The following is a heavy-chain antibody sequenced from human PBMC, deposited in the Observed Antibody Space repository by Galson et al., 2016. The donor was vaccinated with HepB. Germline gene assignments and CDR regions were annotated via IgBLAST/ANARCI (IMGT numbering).Heavy chain of an antibody. CDR3: ARDRGGGLRGHTWVFDL. CDR2: MFYSGRT. CDR1: GVSVSSDSYY. D-gene: IGHD4-17*01. V-gene: IGHV4-61*01. Sequence: SETLSLTCTVSGVSVSSDSYYWSWIRQPPGKELEWIGYMFYSGRTIYNPSLKSRVSISIDTSKNQFSLQVTSVTAADPAVYYCARDRGGGLRGHTWVFDLWGQGTLATVSS. J-gene: IGHJ4*02.